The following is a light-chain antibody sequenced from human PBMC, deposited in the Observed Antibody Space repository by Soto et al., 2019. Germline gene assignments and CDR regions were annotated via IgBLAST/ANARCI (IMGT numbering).Light chain of an antibody. Sequence: DIQMTQSPSSLSASVGDSVTIACRASQNVDKYLNWYQQKPGKAPKLLIYAASSLHSGVPSRFAGSGSGTHFTLTINGLQPEDFAIYYCQQSDTSPGTFGHGTKVDIK. J-gene: IGKJ1*01. CDR3: QQSDTSPGT. V-gene: IGKV1-39*01. CDR1: QNVDKY. CDR2: AAS.